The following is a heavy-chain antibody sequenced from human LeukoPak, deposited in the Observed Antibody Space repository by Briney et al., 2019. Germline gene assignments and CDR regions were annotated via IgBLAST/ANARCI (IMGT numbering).Heavy chain of an antibody. CDR3: ARESVGGSYPDAFDI. CDR1: GFTFSSYG. D-gene: IGHD1-26*01. Sequence: GGSLRLSCAASGFTFSSYGMHWVRQAPGKGLEWVAVIWFDGSDRYYADSVKGRFTISRDNSKNTLYLQMNSLRAEDTAVYYCARESVGGSYPDAFDIWGQGTMVTVSS. CDR2: IWFDGSDR. J-gene: IGHJ3*02. V-gene: IGHV3-33*01.